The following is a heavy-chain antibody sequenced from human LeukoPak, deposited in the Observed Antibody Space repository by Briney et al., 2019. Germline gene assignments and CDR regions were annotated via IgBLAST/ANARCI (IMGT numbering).Heavy chain of an antibody. CDR3: ARYGDTILDY. D-gene: IGHD2-21*02. CDR2: ISVYNGIT. Sequence: ASVKVSCKASGYTYNSHSITWVRQAPGQGLEWMGWISVYNGITNYAQKFHGRVTMTTDTSTSTAYMDLRSLRSDDTAVYYCARYGDTILDYWGQGTLVTVSS. V-gene: IGHV1-18*01. J-gene: IGHJ4*02. CDR1: GYTYNSHS.